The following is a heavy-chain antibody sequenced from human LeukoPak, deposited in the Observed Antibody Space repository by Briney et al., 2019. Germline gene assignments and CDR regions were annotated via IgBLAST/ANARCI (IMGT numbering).Heavy chain of an antibody. CDR2: IYYSGST. Sequence: SETLSLTCSVSGGFIGTRGYFWGWIRQPPGKGLEWIASIYYSGSTYNNPSLKSRVTISLDTSKNQFSLKLSSVTAADTAVYYCARGEDSSFGVFNYWGQGTLVTVSS. CDR1: GGFIGTRGYF. D-gene: IGHD6-13*01. J-gene: IGHJ4*02. V-gene: IGHV4-39*07. CDR3: ARGEDSSFGVFNY.